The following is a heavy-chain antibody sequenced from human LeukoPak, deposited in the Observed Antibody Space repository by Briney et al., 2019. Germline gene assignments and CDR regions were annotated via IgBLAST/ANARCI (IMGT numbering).Heavy chain of an antibody. J-gene: IGHJ6*02. Sequence: GGSLRLSCAASGFTFSSYWMHWVCQAPGKGLVWVSRINSDGSSTSYADSVKGRFTISRDNAKNTLYLQMNSLRAEDTAVYYCARKRVRYGMDVWGQGTTVTVSS. CDR1: GFTFSSYW. V-gene: IGHV3-74*01. CDR2: INSDGSST. D-gene: IGHD5-24*01. CDR3: ARKRVRYGMDV.